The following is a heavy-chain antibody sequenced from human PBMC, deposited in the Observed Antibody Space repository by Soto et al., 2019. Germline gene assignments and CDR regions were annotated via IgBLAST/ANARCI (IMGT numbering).Heavy chain of an antibody. D-gene: IGHD2-21*01. J-gene: IGHJ4*02. CDR1: VHPFSDNQ. CDR2: INPKSDDT. V-gene: IGHV1-2*02. Sequence: GASVKVSCKASVHPFSDNQIHWLRRAPGQGLEWMGRINPKSDDTNYAQKFQGRVTMTRDTSIDTAYLELTGLTSDDTTTYYCARQRSLGYIRWCLDSWGQGTLGAVSS. CDR3: ARQRSLGYIRWCLDS.